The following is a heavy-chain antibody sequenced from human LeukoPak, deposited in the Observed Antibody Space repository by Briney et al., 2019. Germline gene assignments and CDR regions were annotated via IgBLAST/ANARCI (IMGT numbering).Heavy chain of an antibody. CDR2: IYYSGST. CDR3: ARGGDSSGYYGGAHDAFDI. V-gene: IGHV4-31*03. Sequence: SETLSLTCTVSGGSISSGGYYWSWIRQRPGKGLEWIGYIYYSGSTYYNPSLKSRVTISVDTSKNQFSLKLSSVTAADTAVYYCARGGDSSGYYGGAHDAFDIWGQGTMVTVSS. CDR1: GGSISSGGYY. J-gene: IGHJ3*02. D-gene: IGHD3-22*01.